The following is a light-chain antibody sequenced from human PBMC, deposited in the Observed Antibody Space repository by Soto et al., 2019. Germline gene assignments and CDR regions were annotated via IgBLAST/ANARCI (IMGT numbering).Light chain of an antibody. V-gene: IGLV2-8*01. J-gene: IGLJ1*01. CDR2: EVS. Sequence: QSALTQPPSASGSPGQSVTISCTGTSSDVGGYKYVSWYQQYPGKGPKVMIYEVSKRPSGVPDRFSGSKSGNTASLTVSGLQAEDEADYYCSSYAGSNNFVFGTGTKLTVL. CDR1: SSDVGGYKY. CDR3: SSYAGSNNFV.